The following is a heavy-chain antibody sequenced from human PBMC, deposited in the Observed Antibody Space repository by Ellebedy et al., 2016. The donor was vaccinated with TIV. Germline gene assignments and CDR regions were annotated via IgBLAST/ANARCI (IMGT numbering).Heavy chain of an antibody. CDR2: IWPDGSSK. D-gene: IGHD2-15*01. Sequence: GESLKISCAASGFPFSTYVMHWVRQAPGKGLEWAAVIWPDGSSKYYADSVKGRFTISGDSSKNTVYLKMTSLGADDTAVYYCARGGYCRRTSCAPADAFDVWGPGTEVTISS. CDR3: ARGGYCRRTSCAPADAFDV. V-gene: IGHV3-33*01. CDR1: GFPFSTYV. J-gene: IGHJ3*01.